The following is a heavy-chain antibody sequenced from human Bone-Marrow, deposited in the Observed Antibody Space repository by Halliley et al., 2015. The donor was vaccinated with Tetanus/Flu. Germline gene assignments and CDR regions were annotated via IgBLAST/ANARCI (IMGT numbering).Heavy chain of an antibody. D-gene: IGHD3-10*01. V-gene: IGHV1-8*02. Sequence: VQLVQSGAEVKKPGASVKVSCKASGYTFGSYDINWVRQAPGQGLEWMGWMNPNSGNTDYAQKFRGRVTMTRSTSTSTAYMELSSLGSADTAVYYCAGVTGSGTYSFDYWGQGTLVTVSS. CDR3: AGVTGSGTYSFDY. CDR2: MNPNSGNT. J-gene: IGHJ4*02. CDR1: GYTFGSYD.